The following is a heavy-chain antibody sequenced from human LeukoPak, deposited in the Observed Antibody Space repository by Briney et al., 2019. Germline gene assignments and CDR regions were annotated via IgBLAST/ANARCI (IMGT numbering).Heavy chain of an antibody. D-gene: IGHD2-15*01. CDR2: IYTSGST. V-gene: IGHV4-61*02. Sequence: SETLSLTCTVSGGSISSGSYYWSWIRQPAGKGREWIGRIYTSGSTNYNPSLKSRVTISVDTSKNQFSLKLSSVTAADTAVYYCARGLGYCSGGSCVFVNNWFDPWGQGTLVTVSS. J-gene: IGHJ5*02. CDR3: ARGLGYCSGGSCVFVNNWFDP. CDR1: GGSISSGSYY.